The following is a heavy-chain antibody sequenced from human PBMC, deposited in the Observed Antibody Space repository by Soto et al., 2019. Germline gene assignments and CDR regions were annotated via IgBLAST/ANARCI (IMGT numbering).Heavy chain of an antibody. Sequence: SVKVSCKASGGTFSSYAISWVRQARGQGLEWMGGIIPIFGTANYAQKFQGRVTITADESTSTAYMELSSLRSEDTAVYYCARGKIQELSDWYFDLWGRGTLVNVSS. CDR1: GGTFSSYA. D-gene: IGHD1-7*01. CDR2: IIPIFGTA. V-gene: IGHV1-69*13. J-gene: IGHJ2*01. CDR3: ARGKIQELSDWYFDL.